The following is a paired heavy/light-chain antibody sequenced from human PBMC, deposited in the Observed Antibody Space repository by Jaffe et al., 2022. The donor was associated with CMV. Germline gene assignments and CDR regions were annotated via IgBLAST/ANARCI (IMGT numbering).Heavy chain of an antibody. D-gene: IGHD1-26*01. Sequence: EVQLLESGGGLAQPGGSLRLSCAASGFTFNTYAMSWVRQVSGKGLECVSAITSVGANTYYADSVKGRFTISRDNSKNTVNLQMNSLRAEDTAVYYCAGAKVGSYGSYHFDKWGQGTLVTVSS. J-gene: IGHJ4*02. CDR1: GFTFNTYA. V-gene: IGHV3-23*01. CDR2: ITSVGANT. CDR3: AGAKVGSYGSYHFDK.
Light chain of an antibody. V-gene: IGKV3-11*01. CDR2: DAS. Sequence: EIVLTQSPASLSLSPGERAILSCRASQSVSNYVAWYQQKPGQAPRLLIYDASNRATGIPARFSGSGSGTDFTLTISSLEPEDFAVYYCQQRSDWLTFGGGTNVEIK. CDR3: QQRSDWLT. J-gene: IGKJ4*01. CDR1: QSVSNY.